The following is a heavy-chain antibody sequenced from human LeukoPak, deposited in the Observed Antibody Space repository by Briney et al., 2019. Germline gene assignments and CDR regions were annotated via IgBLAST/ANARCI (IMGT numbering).Heavy chain of an antibody. J-gene: IGHJ4*02. CDR2: ISSSGSTT. V-gene: IGHV3-48*03. CDR1: GFTFGSYE. D-gene: IGHD5-18*01. Sequence: PGGSLRLSCAASGFTFGSYEMNWVRQAPGKGLEWVSYISSSGSTTYYADSVKGRFTISRDSATNSLYLQMNSLRAEDTAVYYCARGYSYGQLYHFDYWGQGTLVTVSS. CDR3: ARGYSYGQLYHFDY.